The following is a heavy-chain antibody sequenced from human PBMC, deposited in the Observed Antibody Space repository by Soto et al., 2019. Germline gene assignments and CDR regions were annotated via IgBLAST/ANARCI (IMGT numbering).Heavy chain of an antibody. V-gene: IGHV5-51*01. CDR1: EYTFTKYW. CDR2: IYPGDSDV. Sequence: GESLKISCEASEYTFTKYWIGWVRQMPGKGLEWMGIIYPGDSDVRYSPSFQGHVTISADKSINTVYLEWSSLKPSDSATYFCARQGPLNKMLRGVPFDFWGQGTRVTVSS. D-gene: IGHD3-10*01. CDR3: ARQGPLNKMLRGVPFDF. J-gene: IGHJ4*01.